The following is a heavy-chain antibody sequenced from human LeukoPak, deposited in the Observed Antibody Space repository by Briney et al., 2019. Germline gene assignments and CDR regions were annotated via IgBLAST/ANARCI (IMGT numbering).Heavy chain of an antibody. CDR3: ARDPLEVGAKSVLLRRSGTKPGFKLSYFDS. J-gene: IGHJ4*02. D-gene: IGHD1-26*01. V-gene: IGHV3-21*06. CDR1: GFTFKSYI. CDR2: ISSGSDFT. Sequence: GGSLRLSCAASGFTFKSYIMNWVRQAPGKGLEWVSSISSGSDFTSSADSVRGRFTISRDDAKNSLFLQMDGLRAEDTAVYYCARDPLEVGAKSVLLRRSGTKPGFKLSYFDSWGQGTLVTVSS.